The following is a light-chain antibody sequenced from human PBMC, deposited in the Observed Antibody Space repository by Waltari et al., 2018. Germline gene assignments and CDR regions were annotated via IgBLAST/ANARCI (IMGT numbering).Light chain of an antibody. CDR2: DDS. V-gene: IGLV1-40*01. Sequence: QSVLTQPHSVAGAPGQGVTILCTGRTSTTGAGPDLPWFQQLPGTAPELPTHDDSNRPSGVPDRFSASKSGTSASLTITGLQADDEADYYCQSYDSSLNIYVFGTGTKVTVL. J-gene: IGLJ1*01. CDR3: QSYDSSLNIYV. CDR1: TSTTGAGPD.